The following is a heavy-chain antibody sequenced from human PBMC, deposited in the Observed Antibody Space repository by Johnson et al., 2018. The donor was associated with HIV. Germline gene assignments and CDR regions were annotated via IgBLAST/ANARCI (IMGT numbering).Heavy chain of an antibody. Sequence: QVQLVESGGGVVQPGGSLRLSCAASGVTISSFGMHWVRQATGKGLEWVAFIRFDGRDEYYSNSVKGRFTISRDNSKNTLYLQMNSLRAEDTAVYYCAKDGAKYYYDSSGYRDAFDIWGQGTMVTVSS. D-gene: IGHD3-22*01. CDR1: GVTISSFG. CDR2: IRFDGRDE. CDR3: AKDGAKYYYDSSGYRDAFDI. V-gene: IGHV3-30*02. J-gene: IGHJ3*02.